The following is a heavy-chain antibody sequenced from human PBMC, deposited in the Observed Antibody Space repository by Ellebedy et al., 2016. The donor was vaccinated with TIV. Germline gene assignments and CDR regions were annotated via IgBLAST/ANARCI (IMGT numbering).Heavy chain of an antibody. CDR3: AVGRPNYGDFPS. J-gene: IGHJ5*02. Sequence: GGSLRLXCAVSGFIVSSNYMSWVRQAPGRGLEWVSVIYAGGTTDYVASVKGRFSISRDTSKNTLFLQMNSLRADDTAIYYCAVGRPNYGDFPSWGQGTLVTVSS. CDR1: GFIVSSNY. D-gene: IGHD4-17*01. V-gene: IGHV3-53*01. CDR2: IYAGGTT.